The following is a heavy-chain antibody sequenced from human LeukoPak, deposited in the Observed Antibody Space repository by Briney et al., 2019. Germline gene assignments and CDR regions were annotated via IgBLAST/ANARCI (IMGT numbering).Heavy chain of an antibody. CDR1: GFTVITND. CDR3: ARGVEPLGANTLAY. Sequence: QPGGSLRLSCAASGFTVITNDMTWVRQAPGKGLEWVSVLYSDGNTKYADSVQGRFTISRVNSKNTLYLEMNSLSPDDTAVYYCARGVEPLGANTLAYWGKGTLVTVSS. J-gene: IGHJ4*02. CDR2: LYSDGNT. V-gene: IGHV3-53*01. D-gene: IGHD1-14*01.